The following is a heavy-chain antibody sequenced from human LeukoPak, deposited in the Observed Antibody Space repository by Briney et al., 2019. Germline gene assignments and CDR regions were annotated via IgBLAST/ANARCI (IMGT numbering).Heavy chain of an antibody. CDR1: GYSFIDYY. V-gene: IGHV1-2*02. Sequence: ASVKVSCKTSGYSFIDYYIHWMRQAPGQGLEWMGWINANDGSTNHAQNFQDRVTMTRDTSINTADLELSRLKSGDTAVYYCARDVTLRARSSLIYFDYWGQGSLVTVSS. D-gene: IGHD6-6*01. CDR3: ARDVTLRARSSLIYFDY. CDR2: INANDGST. J-gene: IGHJ4*02.